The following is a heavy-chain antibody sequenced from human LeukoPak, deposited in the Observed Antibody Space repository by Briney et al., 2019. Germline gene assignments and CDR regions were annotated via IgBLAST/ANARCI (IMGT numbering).Heavy chain of an antibody. J-gene: IGHJ4*02. CDR1: GYIFTSYV. CDR3: ARGDYETHGYQTR. D-gene: IGHD3-22*01. V-gene: IGHV7-4-1*02. CDR2: ISTNTGNP. Sequence: GASVKVSCKASGYIFTSYVLHWVRQAPGQGLEWMGWISTNTGNPTYAQGFTGRFVFSLDTSVSTAYLQISSLKADDTAIYYCARGDYETHGYQTRWGQGTLVTVSS.